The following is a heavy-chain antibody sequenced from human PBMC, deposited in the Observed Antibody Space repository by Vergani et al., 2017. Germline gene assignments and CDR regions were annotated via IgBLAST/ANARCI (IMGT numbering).Heavy chain of an antibody. J-gene: IGHJ4*02. V-gene: IGHV4-30-4*01. CDR2: IYYSGST. CDR1: GGSISSGDYY. D-gene: IGHD6-13*01. Sequence: QVQLQESGPGLVKPSQTLSLTCTVSGGSISSGDYYWSWIPQPPGKGLEWIGYIYYSGSTYYNPSLKSRVTISVDTSKNQFSLKLSSVTAADTAVYYCASSRYSSSWYAGLFDYWGQGTLVTVSS. CDR3: ASSRYSSSWYAGLFDY.